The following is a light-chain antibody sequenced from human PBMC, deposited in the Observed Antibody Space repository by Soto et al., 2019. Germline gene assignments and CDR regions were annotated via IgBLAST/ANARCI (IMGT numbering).Light chain of an antibody. J-gene: IGKJ1*01. CDR2: DAS. CDR3: LQHGSYPRT. V-gene: IGKV1-17*01. CDR1: QGIRND. Sequence: IHMTQSPSSLSSSVGDRVTITCLASQGIRNDLAWYQQKPGKAPKRLIYDASKLQNGVPSRFSGSGSGTEFTLTISSLQPEDIATYYCLQHGSYPRTFGQGTKVDI.